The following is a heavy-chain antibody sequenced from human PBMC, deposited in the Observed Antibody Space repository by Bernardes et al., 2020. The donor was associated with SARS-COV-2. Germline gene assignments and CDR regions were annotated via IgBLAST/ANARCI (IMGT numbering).Heavy chain of an antibody. D-gene: IGHD5-18*01. CDR2: INGDGSGT. J-gene: IGHJ4*02. CDR3: ARGSGYYYFDY. CDR1: GFTFNSYY. Sequence: GGSLRLSCEASGFTFNSYYIHWIRQAPEKGLVWVSRINGDGSGTNYADSVKGRFTISRDNARNTVYLQMNTLRAEDTAVYYCARGSGYYYFDYWGQGTLVTVSS. V-gene: IGHV3-74*01.